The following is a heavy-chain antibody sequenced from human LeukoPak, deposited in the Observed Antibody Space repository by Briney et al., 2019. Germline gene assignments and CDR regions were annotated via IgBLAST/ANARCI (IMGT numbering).Heavy chain of an antibody. Sequence: PGGSLRLSCAASGFTFSSHWMTWVCQAPGKGLEWVANINEDGSGKYYVDSVKGRFTISRDNAENSVHLQMNSLRAEDTAVYYCATRHCSIAACRASSYKCMDDWGKGTTVTVSS. CDR3: ATRHCSIAACRASSYKCMDD. CDR2: INEDGSGK. J-gene: IGHJ6*04. D-gene: IGHD4-11*01. V-gene: IGHV3-7*01. CDR1: GFTFSSHW.